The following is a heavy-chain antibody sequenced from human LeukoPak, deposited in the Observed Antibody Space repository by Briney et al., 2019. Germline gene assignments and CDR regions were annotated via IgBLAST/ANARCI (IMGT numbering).Heavy chain of an antibody. CDR2: IKSKTDSGTT. V-gene: IGHV3-15*01. CDR3: TFTFGSGSYKLPFDY. Sequence: GGSLRLSCAASGFTFSNAWMSWVRQAPGKGLEWVGRIKSKTDSGTTDYAAPVKGRFTISRDDSKNTLYQQMNSLKTEDTAVYYCTFTFGSGSYKLPFDYWGQGTLVTVSS. CDR1: GFTFSNAW. J-gene: IGHJ4*02. D-gene: IGHD3-10*01.